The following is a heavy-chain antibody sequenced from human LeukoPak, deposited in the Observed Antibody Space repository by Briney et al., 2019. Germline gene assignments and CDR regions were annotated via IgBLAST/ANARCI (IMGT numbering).Heavy chain of an antibody. V-gene: IGHV3-21*01. D-gene: IGHD3-22*01. CDR3: ARDLGVVVTIDAFDI. CDR1: GFTFSSYS. CDR2: ISSSSSYI. Sequence: PGGSLRLSCAASGFTFSSYSMNWVRRAPGKGLEWVSSISSSSSYIYYADSVKGRFTISRDNAKNSLYPQMNSLRAEDTAVYYCARDLGVVVTIDAFDIWGQGTMVTVSS. J-gene: IGHJ3*02.